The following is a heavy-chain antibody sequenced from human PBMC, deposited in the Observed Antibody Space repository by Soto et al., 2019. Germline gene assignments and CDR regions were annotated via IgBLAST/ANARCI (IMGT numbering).Heavy chain of an antibody. CDR2: INHSGST. Sequence: SETLSLTCAVYGGSFSGYYWSWIRQPPGKGLEWIGEINHSGSTNYNPSLKSRVTISVDTSKNQFSLKLSSVTAADTAVYYCARVPKYSSSSEGQQLIDYWGQGTLVTVSS. J-gene: IGHJ4*02. CDR1: GGSFSGYY. CDR3: ARVPKYSSSSEGQQLIDY. V-gene: IGHV4-34*01. D-gene: IGHD6-6*01.